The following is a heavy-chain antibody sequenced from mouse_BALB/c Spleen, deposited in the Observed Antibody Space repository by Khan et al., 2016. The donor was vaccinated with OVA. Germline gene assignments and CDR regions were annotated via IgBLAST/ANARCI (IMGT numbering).Heavy chain of an antibody. J-gene: IGHJ3*01. CDR1: GFTFSSYS. CDR3: ADDLTGSIDY. D-gene: IGHD4-1*01. CDR2: ISSGGDYT. Sequence: EVELVESGGDLVKPGGSLKLSCAASGFTFSSYSMSWVRQTPYKRLEWVASISSGGDYTYYPDSVKVRFTISRNRSKNILYLQMSELNSEDTAMYSCADDLTGSIDYWGQGSLVKVSA. V-gene: IGHV5-6*01.